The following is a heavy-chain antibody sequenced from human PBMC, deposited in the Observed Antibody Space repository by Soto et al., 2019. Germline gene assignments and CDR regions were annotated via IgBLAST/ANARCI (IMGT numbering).Heavy chain of an antibody. V-gene: IGHV1-18*01. D-gene: IGHD2-15*01. CDR1: GYTFTSYG. Sequence: ASVKVSCKASGYTFTSYGISWVRQAPGQGLEWMGWISAYNGNTNYAQKLQGRVTMTTDTSTSTAYMELRSLRSDDTAVYYCARDPNIVVVVAAGLNAYWGQGTLVTVSS. J-gene: IGHJ4*02. CDR3: ARDPNIVVVVAAGLNAY. CDR2: ISAYNGNT.